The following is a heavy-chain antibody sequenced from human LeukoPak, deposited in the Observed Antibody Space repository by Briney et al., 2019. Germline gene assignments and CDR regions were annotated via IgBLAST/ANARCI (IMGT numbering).Heavy chain of an antibody. CDR3: ARDTAMVTYWFDP. V-gene: IGHV1-2*02. CDR1: GYTFIGYY. J-gene: IGHJ5*02. Sequence: GALVKVSCKASGYTFIGYYIHWVRQAPGQGLECMGWMNPNSDGTNYAQKFQGRVTMTRDTSISTAYMELSRLRSDDTAVYYCARDTAMVTYWFDPWGQGTLVTVSS. D-gene: IGHD5-18*01. CDR2: MNPNSDGT.